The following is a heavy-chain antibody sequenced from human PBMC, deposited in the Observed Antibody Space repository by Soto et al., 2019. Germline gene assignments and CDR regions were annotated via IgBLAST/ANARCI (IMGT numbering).Heavy chain of an antibody. CDR3: ARTAMVMGWFDP. V-gene: IGHV1-58*01. J-gene: IGHJ5*02. CDR1: GFTFTSSA. Sequence: QMQLVQSGPEVKKPGTSVKVSCKASGFTFTSSAVQWVRQARGQRLEWIGWIVVGSGNTNYAQKLQERVTITRDMSTSTAYMELSSLRSEDTAVYYCARTAMVMGWFDPWGQGTLVTVSS. D-gene: IGHD5-18*01. CDR2: IVVGSGNT.